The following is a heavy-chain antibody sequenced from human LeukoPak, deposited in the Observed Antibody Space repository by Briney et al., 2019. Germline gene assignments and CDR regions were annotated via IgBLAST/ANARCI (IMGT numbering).Heavy chain of an antibody. Sequence: ASVKVSCKASGGTFISYAISWVRQAPGQGLEWMGGIIPIFGTANYAQKFQGRVTITADESTSTAYMELSSLRSEDTAVYYCARGGSDYGDYEYYYYGMDVWGRGTTVTVSS. CDR2: IIPIFGTA. V-gene: IGHV1-69*13. CDR1: GGTFISYA. J-gene: IGHJ6*02. D-gene: IGHD4-17*01. CDR3: ARGGSDYGDYEYYYYGMDV.